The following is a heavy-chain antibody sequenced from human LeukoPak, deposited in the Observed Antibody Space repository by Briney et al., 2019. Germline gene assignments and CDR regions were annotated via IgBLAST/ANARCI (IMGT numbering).Heavy chain of an antibody. CDR2: INTNTGNP. V-gene: IGHV7-4-1*02. D-gene: IGHD3-22*01. Sequence: ASVKVSCKASGYTFTSYAMNWVRQAPGQGLEWMGWINTNTGNPTYAQGFTGRFVFSLDTSVSTAYLQISSLKAEDTAVYYCARVGDYYDSSGYYNFDYWGQGTLVTVS. CDR3: ARVGDYYDSSGYYNFDY. CDR1: GYTFTSYA. J-gene: IGHJ4*02.